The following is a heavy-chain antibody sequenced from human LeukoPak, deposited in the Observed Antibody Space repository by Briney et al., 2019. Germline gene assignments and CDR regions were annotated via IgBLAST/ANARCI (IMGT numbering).Heavy chain of an antibody. CDR2: INTDGSST. CDR3: ARQYCHDSSGYPFDY. D-gene: IGHD3-22*01. CDR1: GFSFSSYG. J-gene: IGHJ4*02. Sequence: PGGSLRLSCAASGFSFSSYGMHWVRQAPGKGLVWVSRINTDGSSTNYADSVKGRFTISRDNAKNTLYLQMNSLRAEDTAVYYCARQYCHDSSGYPFDYWGQGTLVTVSS. V-gene: IGHV3-74*01.